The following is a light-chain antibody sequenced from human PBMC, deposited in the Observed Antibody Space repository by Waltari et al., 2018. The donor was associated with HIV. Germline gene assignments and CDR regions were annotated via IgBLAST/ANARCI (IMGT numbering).Light chain of an antibody. CDR1: SGHSVYG. CDR3: QTWGNGIRV. Sequence: QLQLTQSPPASASLGASVKLTCTLSSGHSVYGIAWHQQYTGKVPRYLMKLGRYGSHTKGDGVPDRFSGCSSGAERYLTISSFQSDDEADYYCQTWGNGIRVFGGGTKVTVL. J-gene: IGLJ3*02. V-gene: IGLV4-69*01. CDR2: LGRYGSH.